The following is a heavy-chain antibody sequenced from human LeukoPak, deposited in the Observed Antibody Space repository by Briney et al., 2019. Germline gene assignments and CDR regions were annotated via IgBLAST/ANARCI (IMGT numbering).Heavy chain of an antibody. J-gene: IGHJ4*02. D-gene: IGHD3-22*01. CDR2: ISGSGGST. Sequence: GGSLRLSCAASGFTFSSYAMSWVRQAPGKGLEWVSAISGSGGSTYYADSVKGRFTISRDNSKNTLYLQMNSLRVEDTAVYYCAKDRSYDSSGYPPPFDYWGQGTLVTVSS. CDR3: AKDRSYDSSGYPPPFDY. V-gene: IGHV3-23*01. CDR1: GFTFSSYA.